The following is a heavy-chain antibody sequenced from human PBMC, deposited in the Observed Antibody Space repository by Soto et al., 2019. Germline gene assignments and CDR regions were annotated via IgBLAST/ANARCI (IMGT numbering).Heavy chain of an antibody. D-gene: IGHD6-13*01. Sequence: EVQLLESGGGLVQPGGSLRLSCAASGFTFSSYAMSWVRQAPGKGLEWVSAISGSGGSTYYADSGKGRVTISRDNSKNTLDLRMTSLRAEDTAVYYCAEGGILIAAAGIFDYWGQGTLVTVSS. J-gene: IGHJ4*02. CDR2: ISGSGGST. CDR1: GFTFSSYA. V-gene: IGHV3-23*01. CDR3: AEGGILIAAAGIFDY.